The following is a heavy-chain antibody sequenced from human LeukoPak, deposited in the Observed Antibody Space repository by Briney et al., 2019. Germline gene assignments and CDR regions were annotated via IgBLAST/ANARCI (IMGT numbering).Heavy chain of an antibody. CDR2: SYYSGCT. CDR3: ARDCSSPSCYLRLYGMDV. D-gene: IGHD2-2*01. J-gene: IGHJ6*04. CDR1: GFSVSSVSYD. Sequence: SETLSFTGTGSGFSVSSVSYDWRWLGQPPGKRVEWIAYSYYSGCTNYNPSLKSRVTISVDTSKTQFSLKLSSVTAADTAVYYCARDCSSPSCYLRLYGMDVWGKGTTVTVSS. V-gene: IGHV4-61*01.